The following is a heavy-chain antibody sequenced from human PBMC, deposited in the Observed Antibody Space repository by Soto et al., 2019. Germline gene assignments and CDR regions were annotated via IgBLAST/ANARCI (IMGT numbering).Heavy chain of an antibody. D-gene: IGHD1-26*01. J-gene: IGHJ5*02. CDR3: ARQYSGSYYAWFHX. CDR1: GYTFTSYG. CDR2: ISAYNGKT. Sequence: ASVKVSCKASGYTFTSYGISWVRQAPGQGLEWMGCISAYNGKTNYAKKLQGSVTMTKDTSTSTAYMELRSLRSDDTAVYYCARQYSGSYYAWFHXWGQGTLVTVSX. V-gene: IGHV1-18*04.